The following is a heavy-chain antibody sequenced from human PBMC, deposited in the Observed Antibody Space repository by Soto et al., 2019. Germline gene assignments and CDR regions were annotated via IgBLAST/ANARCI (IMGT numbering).Heavy chain of an antibody. CDR2: ISSSGSTI. D-gene: IGHD2-2*02. V-gene: IGHV3-48*03. CDR3: ARLDCSSTSCYRHYGMDV. CDR1: GFTFSSYE. J-gene: IGHJ6*02. Sequence: RSGGSLRLSCAASGFTFSSYEMNWVRQAPGKGLEWVSYISSSGSTIYYADSVKGRFTISRDNAKNSLYLQMNSLRAEDTAVYYCARLDCSSTSCYRHYGMDVWGQGTTVTVSS.